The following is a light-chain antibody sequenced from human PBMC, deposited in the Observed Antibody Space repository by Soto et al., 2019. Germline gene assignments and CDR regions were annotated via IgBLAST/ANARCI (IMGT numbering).Light chain of an antibody. CDR1: QSISSY. V-gene: IGKV1-39*01. CDR2: AAY. Sequence: DIQMTQSPSSLSASVGDRVTITCRASQSISSYLNWYQQKPGKAPKLLTYAAYSLQSGVTSRFSGSGSGTDFTLTISSLQPEDFATYYCQQRYSTPYTFGQGTKLEIK. CDR3: QQRYSTPYT. J-gene: IGKJ2*01.